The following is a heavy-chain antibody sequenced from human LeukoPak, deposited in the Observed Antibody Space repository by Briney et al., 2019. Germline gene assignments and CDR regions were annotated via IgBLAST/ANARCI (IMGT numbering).Heavy chain of an antibody. Sequence: SETLSLTCAVYGGSFSGYYWSWIRQSPGKGLEWIGEINQSGSTNYNPSLKSRITISVDTSKNQFSLKLSSVTAADTAVYFCVRHRIVVAATGVFDYWGQGTLVPVSS. CDR3: VRHRIVVAATGVFDY. V-gene: IGHV4-34*01. CDR1: GGSFSGYY. J-gene: IGHJ4*02. D-gene: IGHD2-15*01. CDR2: INQSGST.